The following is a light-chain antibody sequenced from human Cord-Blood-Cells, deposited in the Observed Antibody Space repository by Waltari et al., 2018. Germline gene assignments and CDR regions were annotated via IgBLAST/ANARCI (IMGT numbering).Light chain of an antibody. CDR3: QQYYSTPLT. CDR2: WAS. J-gene: IGKJ4*01. CDR1: QSVLYSSNNKNY. Sequence: DIVMTQSPDSLAVSLGERAPITGNPSQSVLYSSNNKNYLAWYQQKPGQPPKLLIYWASTRESGVPDRFSGSGSGTDFTLTISSLQAEDVAVYYCQQYYSTPLTFGGGTKVEIK. V-gene: IGKV4-1*01.